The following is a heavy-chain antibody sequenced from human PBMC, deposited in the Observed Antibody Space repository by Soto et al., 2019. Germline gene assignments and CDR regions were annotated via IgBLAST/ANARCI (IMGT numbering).Heavy chain of an antibody. CDR3: ARDFLDYGGMYNWFDP. CDR2: IYYSGST. D-gene: IGHD4-17*01. J-gene: IGHJ5*02. V-gene: IGHV4-59*01. Sequence: QVQLQESGPGLVKPSETLSLTCTVSGGSISSYYWSWIRQPPGKGLEWIGYIYYSGSTNYNPSLKSRVTISVDTSKNQFSLKLSSVTAADTAVYYCARDFLDYGGMYNWFDPWGQGTLVTVSS. CDR1: GGSISSYY.